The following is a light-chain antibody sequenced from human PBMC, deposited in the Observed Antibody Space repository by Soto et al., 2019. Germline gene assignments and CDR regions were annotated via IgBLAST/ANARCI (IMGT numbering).Light chain of an antibody. CDR3: QQYKHNLYSWT. J-gene: IGKJ1*01. Sequence: DILMTQSPSTLSASVGDRVTITCRASQSINSWLAWFQQKPGKAPKLLIYKASNLESGVPSRFSGSGSETEFTLTISSLQPDDFATYFYQQYKHNLYSWTFGQGTKVEI. V-gene: IGKV1-5*03. CDR2: KAS. CDR1: QSINSW.